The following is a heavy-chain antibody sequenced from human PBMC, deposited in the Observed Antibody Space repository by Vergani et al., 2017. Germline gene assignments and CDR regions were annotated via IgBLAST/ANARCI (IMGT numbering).Heavy chain of an antibody. D-gene: IGHD3-10*01. CDR1: GFTFSSYG. Sequence: QVQLVESGGGVVQPGRSLRLSCAASGFTFSSYGMHWVRQAPGKGLEWVAVISYDGSNKYYADSVKGRFTISRDNSKNTLYLQMNSLRAEDTAVYYCAKDSYYGSGSYYPARLTRYGMDVWGQGTTVTVSS. CDR3: AKDSYYGSGSYYPARLTRYGMDV. J-gene: IGHJ6*02. V-gene: IGHV3-30*18. CDR2: ISYDGSNK.